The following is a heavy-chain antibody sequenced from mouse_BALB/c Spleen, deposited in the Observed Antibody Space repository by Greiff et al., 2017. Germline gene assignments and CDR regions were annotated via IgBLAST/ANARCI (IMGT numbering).Heavy chain of an antibody. V-gene: IGHV14-3*02. CDR3: ARSGIHYYGYIAY. CDR2: IDPANGNT. Sequence: EVQLQQSGAELVKPGASVKLSCTASGFNIKDTYMHWVKQRPEQGLEWIGRIDPANGNTKYDPKFQGKATITADTSSNTAYLQLSSLTSEDTAVYYCARSGIHYYGYIAYWGQGTLVTVSA. CDR1: GFNIKDTY. J-gene: IGHJ3*01. D-gene: IGHD1-2*01.